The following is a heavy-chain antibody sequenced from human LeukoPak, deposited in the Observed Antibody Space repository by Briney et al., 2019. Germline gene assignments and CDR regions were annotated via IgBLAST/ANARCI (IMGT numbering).Heavy chain of an antibody. V-gene: IGHV4-59*01. CDR1: GGSIGSYY. D-gene: IGHD3-22*01. CDR3: ARAPSNYYDSSGYRFDY. J-gene: IGHJ4*02. CDR2: IYYSGST. Sequence: SETLSLTCTVSGGSIGSYYWRWIRQPPGKGLEWIGYIYYSGSTNYNPSLKSRVTISVDTSKNQFSLKLSSVTAAGTAVYYCARAPSNYYDSSGYRFDYWGQGTLVTVSS.